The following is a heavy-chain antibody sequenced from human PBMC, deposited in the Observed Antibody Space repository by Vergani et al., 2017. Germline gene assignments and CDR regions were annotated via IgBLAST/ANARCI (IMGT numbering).Heavy chain of an antibody. CDR2: SYYSGST. V-gene: IGHV4-39*07. J-gene: IGHJ4*02. Sequence: QLQLQESGPGLVKPSETLSLTCTVSGGSISSSSNYWGWLRQPPGNGLAWYGRSYYSGSTYSHPSLKSRVTISVDTSKNPFSLKLSSVTAADTAVYCCAREKYYEYVWGGYRPPPDYWGQGTLVTVSS. CDR3: AREKYYEYVWGGYRPPPDY. CDR1: GGSISSSSNY. D-gene: IGHD3-16*02.